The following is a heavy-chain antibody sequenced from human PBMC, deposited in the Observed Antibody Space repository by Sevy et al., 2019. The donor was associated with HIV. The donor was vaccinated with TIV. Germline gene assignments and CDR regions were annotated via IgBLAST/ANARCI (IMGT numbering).Heavy chain of an antibody. V-gene: IGHV3-33*01. Sequence: GGSLRLSCAASGFTFSSYGMHWVRQAPGKGLEWVAVIWYDGSNKYYADSVKGRFTISRDNSKNTLYLQMNSLRAEDTAVYYCARDPMATIGEHLDYWGQGTLVTVSS. J-gene: IGHJ4*02. CDR3: ARDPMATIGEHLDY. CDR2: IWYDGSNK. D-gene: IGHD5-12*01. CDR1: GFTFSSYG.